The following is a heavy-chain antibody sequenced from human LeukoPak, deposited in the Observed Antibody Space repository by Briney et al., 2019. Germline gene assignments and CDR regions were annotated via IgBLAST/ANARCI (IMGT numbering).Heavy chain of an antibody. CDR1: GGSISSGGYY. CDR3: AGGYCSGGSCYRSLQYYYYGMDV. CDR2: IYYSGST. V-gene: IGHV4-39*01. Sequence: PSETLSLTCTVSGGSISSGGYYWSWIRQHPGKGLEWIGYIYYSGSTYYNPSLKSRVTISVDTSKNQFSLKLSSVTAADTAVYYCAGGYCSGGSCYRSLQYYYYGMDVWGQGTTVTVSS. J-gene: IGHJ6*02. D-gene: IGHD2-15*01.